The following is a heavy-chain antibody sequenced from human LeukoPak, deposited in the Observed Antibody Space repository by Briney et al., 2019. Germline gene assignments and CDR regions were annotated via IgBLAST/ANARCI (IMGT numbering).Heavy chain of an antibody. V-gene: IGHV3-23*01. J-gene: IGHJ4*02. Sequence: GGSLRLSCAASGFTFSSYALSWVRQAPGKGLEWVSAISGSGGSTYYADSVKGRFTISRDNSKNTLYLQMNSLRAEDTAVYYCAKDLLVDFWSGYPSWGQGTLVTVSS. CDR1: GFTFSSYA. CDR2: ISGSGGST. CDR3: AKDLLVDFWSGYPS. D-gene: IGHD3-3*01.